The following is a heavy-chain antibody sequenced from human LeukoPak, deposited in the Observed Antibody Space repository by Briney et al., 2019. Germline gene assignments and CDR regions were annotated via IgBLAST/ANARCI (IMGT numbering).Heavy chain of an antibody. V-gene: IGHV3-30-3*01. Sequence: GRSLRLSCAASGFTFSSYAMHWVRQAPGKGLEWVAVISYDGSNKYYADSVKGRFTISRDNSKNTLYLQMNSLRAEDTAVYYCARKGYCSSTSCHAGAFDIWGQGTMVTASS. D-gene: IGHD2-2*01. CDR1: GFTFSSYA. CDR2: ISYDGSNK. CDR3: ARKGYCSSTSCHAGAFDI. J-gene: IGHJ3*02.